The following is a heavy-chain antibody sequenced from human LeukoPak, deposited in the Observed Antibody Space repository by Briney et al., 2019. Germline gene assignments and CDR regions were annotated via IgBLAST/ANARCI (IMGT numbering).Heavy chain of an antibody. J-gene: IGHJ3*02. CDR3: ARSLGRFGETYDAFDI. CDR1: GYTFSNYG. Sequence: ASVKVSCKASGYTFSNYGIGWVRQAPGQGLEWMGWISAYNGKTNYAQKLQDRVTMTRDTSTSTAYMELRSLRSDDTAVYYCARSLGRFGETYDAFDIWGQGTMVTLSS. V-gene: IGHV1-18*01. D-gene: IGHD3-10*01. CDR2: ISAYNGKT.